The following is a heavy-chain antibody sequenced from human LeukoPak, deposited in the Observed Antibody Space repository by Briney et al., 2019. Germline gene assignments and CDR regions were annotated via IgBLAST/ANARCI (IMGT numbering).Heavy chain of an antibody. V-gene: IGHV3-21*01. CDR2: ISIAGSYI. J-gene: IGHJ4*02. CDR1: GFNFADYS. Sequence: GGSLRLSCAASGFNFADYSMNWVRQAPGKGLEWVSSISIAGSYIFYADSVRGRFTISRDNAENSLYLQMNSLRAEDTAVYYCARDQKSVAGISPLDYWGQGTLVTVSS. CDR3: ARDQKSVAGISPLDY. D-gene: IGHD6-19*01.